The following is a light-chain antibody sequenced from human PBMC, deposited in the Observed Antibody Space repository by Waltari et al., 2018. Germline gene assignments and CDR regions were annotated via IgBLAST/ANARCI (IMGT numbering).Light chain of an antibody. V-gene: IGKV3-15*01. CDR2: GAS. CDR3: QQYNNWPPWT. Sequence: EIVLTQSPGTLSLSPVERATLSCRASQSVSRNLAWYQHKPGQAPRLRIYGASTRATGIPARFSGSGSGTEFTLTISSLQSEDFAAYYCQQYNNWPPWTFGPGTTVEIK. J-gene: IGKJ1*01. CDR1: QSVSRN.